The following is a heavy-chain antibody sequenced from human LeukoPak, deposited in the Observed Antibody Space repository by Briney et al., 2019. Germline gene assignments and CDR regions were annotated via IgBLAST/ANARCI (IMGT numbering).Heavy chain of an antibody. Sequence: SSETLSLTCTVSGGSISSYYWSWIRQPPGKGLEWIGYIYYSGSTNYNPSLKSRVTLSVDTSKNQFSLKLSSVTAADTAVYYCARLLDYDFWSGYFKPNWFDPWGQGTLVTVSS. CDR2: IYYSGST. V-gene: IGHV4-59*08. D-gene: IGHD3-3*01. CDR1: GGSISSYY. CDR3: ARLLDYDFWSGYFKPNWFDP. J-gene: IGHJ5*02.